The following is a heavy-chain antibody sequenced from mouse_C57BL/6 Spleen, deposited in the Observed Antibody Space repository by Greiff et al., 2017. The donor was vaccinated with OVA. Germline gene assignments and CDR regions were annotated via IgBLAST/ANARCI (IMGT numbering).Heavy chain of an antibody. Sequence: QVQLQQSGAELVRPGASVTLSCKASGYTFTDYEMHWVKQTPVHGLEWIGAIDPETGGTAYHQKFKGKAILTADKSSSTAYLELRSLTSEDSAVYYCTRSTAQAPYYGYYWGQGTTLTVSS. D-gene: IGHD1-1*01. CDR1: GYTFTDYE. V-gene: IGHV1-15*01. CDR3: TRSTAQAPYYGYY. CDR2: IDPETGGT. J-gene: IGHJ2*01.